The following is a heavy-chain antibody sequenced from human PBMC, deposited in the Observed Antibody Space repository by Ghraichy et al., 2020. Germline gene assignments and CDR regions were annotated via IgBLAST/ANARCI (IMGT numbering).Heavy chain of an antibody. CDR3: AREGRWFGVEVASQDLNWFDP. CDR2: ISSSGSTI. CDR1: GFTFSDYY. V-gene: IGHV3-11*01. J-gene: IGHJ5*02. D-gene: IGHD3-10*01. Sequence: GGSLRLSCAASGFTFSDYYMSWIRQAPGKGLEWVSYISSSGSTIYYADSVKGRFTISRDNAKNSLYLQMNSLRAEDTAVYYCAREGRWFGVEVASQDLNWFDPWGQGTLVTVSS.